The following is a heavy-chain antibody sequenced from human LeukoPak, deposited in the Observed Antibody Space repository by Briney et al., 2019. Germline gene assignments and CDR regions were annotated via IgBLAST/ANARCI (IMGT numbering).Heavy chain of an antibody. J-gene: IGHJ4*02. CDR3: ARQLGYCSDGSCYFDS. V-gene: IGHV3-23*01. CDR2: ISNNGGAT. Sequence: PVGSLRLSCAASGFTLSNYAMSWVRQAPGRGLEWVSAISNNGGATYYADSVKGRFTISRDNSKNTLFVQMSSLRAEDTAVYHCARQLGYCSDGSCYFDSWGQGTLVTVSS. D-gene: IGHD2-15*01. CDR1: GFTLSNYA.